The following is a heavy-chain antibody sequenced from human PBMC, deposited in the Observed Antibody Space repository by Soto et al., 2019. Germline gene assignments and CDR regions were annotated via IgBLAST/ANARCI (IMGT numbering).Heavy chain of an antibody. CDR3: VREGRGSFDF. J-gene: IGHJ3*01. D-gene: IGHD5-12*01. CDR2: IGGRGNSA. V-gene: IGHV3-23*01. CDR1: GFTFSSYG. Sequence: GGSLRLSCAASGFTFSSYGMHWVRQAPGKGLEWVSVIGGRGNSAYYADSVQGRFTISRDNSKNTLSLQMSSLTADDTAIYYCVREGRGSFDFWGRGTMVTVSS.